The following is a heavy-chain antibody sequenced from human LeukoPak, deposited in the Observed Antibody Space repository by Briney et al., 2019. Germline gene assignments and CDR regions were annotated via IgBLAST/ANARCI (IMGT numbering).Heavy chain of an antibody. CDR1: GGSISSGGYY. CDR2: IYYSGST. V-gene: IGHV4-61*08. Sequence: PSETLSLTCTVSGGSISSGGYYWSWIRQPPGKGLEWIGYIYYSGSTNYNPSLKSRVTISVDTSKNQFSLKLSSVTAADTAVYYCARCVAPDAFDIWGQGTMVTVSS. J-gene: IGHJ3*02. D-gene: IGHD5-12*01. CDR3: ARCVAPDAFDI.